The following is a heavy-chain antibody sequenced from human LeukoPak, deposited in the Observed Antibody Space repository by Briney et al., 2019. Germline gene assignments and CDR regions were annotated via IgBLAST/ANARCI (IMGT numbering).Heavy chain of an antibody. D-gene: IGHD5-12*01. J-gene: IGHJ4*02. CDR2: INPNSGGT. CDR3: ASSSDSGYDWGGPFDY. Sequence: ASVKVSCKASGYTFTSYGISWVRQAPGQGLEWMGWINPNSGGTNYAQKFQGRVTMTRDTSISTAYMELSRLRSDDTAVYYCASSSDSGYDWGGPFDYWGQGTLVTVSS. CDR1: GYTFTSYG. V-gene: IGHV1-2*02.